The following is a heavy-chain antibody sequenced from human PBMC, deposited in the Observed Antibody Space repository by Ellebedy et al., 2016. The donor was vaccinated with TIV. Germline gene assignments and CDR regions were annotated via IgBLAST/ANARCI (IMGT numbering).Heavy chain of an antibody. V-gene: IGHV3-74*01. CDR2: IKSDGSST. D-gene: IGHD1-26*01. CDR1: GFTFSDYW. J-gene: IGHJ6*02. CDR3: ARDESGGWGV. Sequence: GESLKISCAASGFTFSDYWMHWVRQAPGKGLVWVSRIKSDGSSTSYADSVKGRFTISRDNAKNTLYLQMNSLRAEDTAVYYCARDESGGWGVWGQGTTVTVSS.